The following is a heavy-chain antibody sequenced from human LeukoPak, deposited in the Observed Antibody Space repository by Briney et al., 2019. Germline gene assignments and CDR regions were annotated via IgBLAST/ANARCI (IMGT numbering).Heavy chain of an antibody. CDR1: GGTFSSYA. V-gene: IGHV1-69*04. Sequence: GASVKVSCKASGGTFSSYAISWVRQAPGQGLEWMGRIIPILGIANYAQKFQGRVTITADKSTSTAYMELSSLRSEDTAVYYCARAPLNWNDVFDYWGHGTLVTVSS. CDR2: IIPILGIA. D-gene: IGHD1-20*01. J-gene: IGHJ4*01. CDR3: ARAPLNWNDVFDY.